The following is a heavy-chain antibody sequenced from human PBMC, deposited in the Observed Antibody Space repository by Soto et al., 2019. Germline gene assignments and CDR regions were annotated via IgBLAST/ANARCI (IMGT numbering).Heavy chain of an antibody. V-gene: IGHV1-69*02. CDR2: IIPILGIA. CDR1: GGTFSSYT. J-gene: IGHJ4*02. CDR3: ASSGGGITMVRV. D-gene: IGHD3-10*01. Sequence: QVQLVQSGAEVKKPGSSVKVSCKASGGTFSSYTISWVRQAPGQGLEWMGRIIPILGIANYAQKFQGRVTITADKSTSTADMELSSLRSEDTAVYYCASSGGGITMVRVWGQGTLVTVSS.